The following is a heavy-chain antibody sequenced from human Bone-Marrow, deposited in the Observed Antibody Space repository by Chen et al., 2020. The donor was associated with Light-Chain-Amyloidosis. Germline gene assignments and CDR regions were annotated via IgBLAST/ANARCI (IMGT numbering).Heavy chain of an antibody. D-gene: IGHD5-12*01. V-gene: IGHV5-51*01. CDR1: GYTFPNYW. CDR3: ARRRDGYNFDY. J-gene: IGHJ4*02. Sequence: EVQPEPAGPEVKKPGGSLKISCKGSGYTFPNYWIGWVRQMPGKGLEWMGVIYPDDSDARYSPSFEGQVTISADKSITTAYLQWRSLKASDTAMYYCARRRDGYNFDYWGQGTLVTVSS. CDR2: IYPDDSDA.